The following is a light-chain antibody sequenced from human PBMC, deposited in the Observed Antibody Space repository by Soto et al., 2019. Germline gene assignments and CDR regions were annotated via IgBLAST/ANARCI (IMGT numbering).Light chain of an antibody. J-gene: IGKJ2*01. CDR2: DVS. CDR1: QSISSW. CDR3: LQYDSRYT. Sequence: DIQMTQYPSTLSASVGDRVTITCRASQSISSWLAWYQQKPGKAPRLLIFDVSSLESGVPSRFSGSGSGTEFTLTISSLQPDDFATYYCLQYDSRYTFGQRTKVDI. V-gene: IGKV1-5*01.